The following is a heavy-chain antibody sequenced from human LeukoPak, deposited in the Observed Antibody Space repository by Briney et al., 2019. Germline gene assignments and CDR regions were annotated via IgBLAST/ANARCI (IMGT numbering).Heavy chain of an antibody. D-gene: IGHD3-22*01. J-gene: IGHJ3*02. CDR2: ISYDGSNK. Sequence: GGSLRLSCAASGFTFSSYAMHWVRQAPGKGLEWVAVISYDGSNKYYADSVKGRFTISRDNSKNTLYLQMNSLRAEDTAVYYCAKVYYYDLRNAFDIWGQGTMVTVSS. V-gene: IGHV3-30*04. CDR1: GFTFSSYA. CDR3: AKVYYYDLRNAFDI.